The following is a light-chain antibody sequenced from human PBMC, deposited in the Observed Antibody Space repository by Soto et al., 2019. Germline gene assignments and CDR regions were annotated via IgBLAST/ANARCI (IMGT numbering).Light chain of an antibody. V-gene: IGLV2-14*01. CDR2: DVS. CDR3: ASYTAYNPLVV. Sequence: QSALTQPASVSGSPGQSIAISCTGTSSDIGAYNYVSWYQHHPGKAPKLIIYDVSSRPSGVSNRFSGSKSGNAASLTISGLQADDEADYFCASYTAYNPLVVFGEGTKVTVL. J-gene: IGLJ2*01. CDR1: SSDIGAYNY.